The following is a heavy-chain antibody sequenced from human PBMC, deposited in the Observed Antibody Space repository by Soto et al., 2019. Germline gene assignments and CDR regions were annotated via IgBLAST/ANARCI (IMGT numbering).Heavy chain of an antibody. Sequence: ASVKVSCKASGYTFTGYYMHWVRQAPGQGLEWMGWINPNSGGTNYAQKFQGWVTMTRDTSISTAYMELSRLRSDDTAVYYCAREAEGKTGSPYYYYGMDVWGQGTTVTVSS. V-gene: IGHV1-2*04. CDR3: AREAEGKTGSPYYYYGMDV. D-gene: IGHD1-1*01. CDR2: INPNSGGT. J-gene: IGHJ6*02. CDR1: GYTFTGYY.